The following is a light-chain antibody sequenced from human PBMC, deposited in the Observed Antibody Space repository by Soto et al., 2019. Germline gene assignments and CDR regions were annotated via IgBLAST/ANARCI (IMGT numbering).Light chain of an antibody. CDR1: QDINNY. J-gene: IGKJ2*02. CDR3: QQYDVVPCT. Sequence: DIQLTQSPASLSASVGDRVTITCQASQDINNYLIWYQQKPGKAPDLLIYDASTLGTGVSSRFSGNGSGTDFSVTINNLQPQHTATYYCQQYDVVPCTFGQGTKLEIK. V-gene: IGKV1-33*01. CDR2: DAS.